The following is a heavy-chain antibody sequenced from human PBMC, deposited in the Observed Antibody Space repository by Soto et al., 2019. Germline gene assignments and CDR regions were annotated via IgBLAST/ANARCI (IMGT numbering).Heavy chain of an antibody. J-gene: IGHJ5*02. V-gene: IGHV4-59*01. CDR2: IYYSGST. CDR3: ARGLGYYYGSGSYYPNWFDP. D-gene: IGHD3-10*01. Sequence: SETLSLTCTVSGGSISSYYWSWIRQPPGKGLEWIGYIYYSGSTNYNPSLKSRVTISTAYTELSSLRSEDTAVYYCARGLGYYYGSGSYYPNWFDPWGQGTLVTVSS. CDR1: GGSISSYY.